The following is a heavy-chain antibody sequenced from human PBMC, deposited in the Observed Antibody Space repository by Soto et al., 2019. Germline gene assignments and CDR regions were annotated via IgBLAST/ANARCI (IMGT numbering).Heavy chain of an antibody. CDR2: FSGTGGRT. D-gene: IGHD6-19*01. Sequence: PGGSLRLSCAASGFTFTTYAMSWVRQAPGKGLEWVSTFSGTGGRTNYGDSVKGRFSISRDNSKNTLYLQMNSLRDEDTAIYYCAKTSGWPEYFDYWGQGTLVTVSS. J-gene: IGHJ4*02. V-gene: IGHV3-23*01. CDR3: AKTSGWPEYFDY. CDR1: GFTFTTYA.